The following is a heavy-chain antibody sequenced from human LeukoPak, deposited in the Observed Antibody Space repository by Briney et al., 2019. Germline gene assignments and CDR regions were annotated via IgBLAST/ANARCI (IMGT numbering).Heavy chain of an antibody. CDR1: GGSFSGYY. J-gene: IGHJ5*02. CDR3: ARGRYDFWSGSNWFDP. CDR2: INHSGST. D-gene: IGHD3-3*01. V-gene: IGHV4-34*01. Sequence: PSETLSLTCAVYGGSFSGYYWSWIRNPPGKGLKWIGKINHSGSTNYNPSLKSRVTIPVDTSKNQFSLKLSSMTAADTAVYYCARGRYDFWSGSNWFDPWGQGTLVTVSS.